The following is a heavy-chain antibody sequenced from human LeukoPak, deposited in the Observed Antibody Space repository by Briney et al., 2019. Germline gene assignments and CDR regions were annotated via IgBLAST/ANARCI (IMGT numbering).Heavy chain of an antibody. CDR3: AKTNAYQWLALSYFDY. V-gene: IGHV3-33*06. J-gene: IGHJ4*02. D-gene: IGHD6-19*01. CDR1: GFSFRSYG. CDR2: IWYDGSKK. Sequence: GGSLSLSCAASGFSFRSYGMQWVRQAPGKGLEWVAIIWYDGSKKLYVDSVKGRFTISRDNSKNTLYLQMNSLRAEDTAVYYCAKTNAYQWLALSYFDYWGQGTLVTVSS.